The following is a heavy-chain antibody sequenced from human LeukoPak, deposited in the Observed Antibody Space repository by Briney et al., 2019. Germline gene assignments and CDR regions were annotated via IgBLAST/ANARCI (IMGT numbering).Heavy chain of an antibody. CDR2: LYTNGNT. CDR1: GVPIASASYY. CDR3: ARGQTPHVFYYYYGMDV. J-gene: IGHJ6*02. Sequence: SQTLSLTCTVSGVPIASASYYWSWVRQPPGQGLEWIGLYTNGNTKYNPSLKSRGTISVDTSNNQFSLNLNSVTAADTAVYYCARGQTPHVFYYYYGMDVWGQGTTVTVSS. V-gene: IGHV4-61*02.